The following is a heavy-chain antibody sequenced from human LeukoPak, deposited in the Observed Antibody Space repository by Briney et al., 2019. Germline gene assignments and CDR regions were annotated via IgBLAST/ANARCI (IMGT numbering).Heavy chain of an antibody. CDR3: TTPIGAYCGGDCYQLDY. J-gene: IGHJ4*02. Sequence: PGGSLRLSCAASGFTFSSYAMHWVRQAPGKGLQWVAVIPYDGSNKYYADSVKGRFTISRDNSKNTLYLQMNSLRAEDTAVYYCTTPIGAYCGGDCYQLDYWGQGTLVTVSS. CDR1: GFTFSSYA. D-gene: IGHD2-21*02. CDR2: IPYDGSNK. V-gene: IGHV3-30*04.